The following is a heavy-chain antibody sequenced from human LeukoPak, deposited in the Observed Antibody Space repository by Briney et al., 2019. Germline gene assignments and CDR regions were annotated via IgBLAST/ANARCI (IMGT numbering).Heavy chain of an antibody. V-gene: IGHV4-59*01. CDR2: IHYSGST. Sequence: SETLSLTCTVSGGSIGSYYWNCIRQAPGKGLEWIGYIHYSGSTNHNSSLKSRVTISVDTSMNQYSLKLSSVTAADTAVYYCARDGVAGGFDYWGQGTLVTVSS. D-gene: IGHD6-19*01. CDR3: ARDGVAGGFDY. CDR1: GGSIGSYY. J-gene: IGHJ4*02.